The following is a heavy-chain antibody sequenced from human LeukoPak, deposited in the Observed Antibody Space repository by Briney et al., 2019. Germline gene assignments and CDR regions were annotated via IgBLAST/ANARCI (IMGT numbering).Heavy chain of an antibody. D-gene: IGHD2-2*02. V-gene: IGHV1-2*02. CDR1: GYTFTGYY. CDR2: INPNSGGT. J-gene: IGHJ4*02. Sequence: GASVKVSCMASGYTFTGYYMHWVRQAPGQGLEWMGWINPNSGGTNYAQKFQGRVTMTRDTSISTAYMELSRLRSDDTAVYYCAREYCSSTSCYTGRFDYWDQGTLVTVSS. CDR3: AREYCSSTSCYTGRFDY.